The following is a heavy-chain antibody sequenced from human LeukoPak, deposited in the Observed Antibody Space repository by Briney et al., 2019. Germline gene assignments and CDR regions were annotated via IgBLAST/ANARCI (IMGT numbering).Heavy chain of an antibody. J-gene: IGHJ4*02. D-gene: IGHD3-22*01. CDR1: GFTFSDYY. Sequence: PGGSLRLSCAASGFTFSDYYMSWIRQAPGKGLEWVAVIWYDGSNKYYADSVKGRFTISRDNSKNTLYLQMNSLRAEDTAVYYCARGPNYYDSSGYSKEYFDYWGQGTLVTVSS. V-gene: IGHV3-33*08. CDR3: ARGPNYYDSSGYSKEYFDY. CDR2: IWYDGSNK.